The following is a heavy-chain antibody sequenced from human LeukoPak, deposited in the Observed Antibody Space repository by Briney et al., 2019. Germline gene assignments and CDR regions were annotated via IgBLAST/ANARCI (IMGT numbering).Heavy chain of an antibody. J-gene: IGHJ5*02. Sequence: ASVTVSCKAFGCTFTSNYMHWVRQAPGQGPEGMGVISPSGGSTTYAQKFQGRVTLTRDMSTSTDYLELSSLRSEDTAVYYCARDNSVRDEAWWFNPWGQGTLVTVSS. CDR3: ARDNSVRDEAWWFNP. CDR2: ISPSGGST. D-gene: IGHD5-24*01. V-gene: IGHV1-46*01. CDR1: GCTFTSNY.